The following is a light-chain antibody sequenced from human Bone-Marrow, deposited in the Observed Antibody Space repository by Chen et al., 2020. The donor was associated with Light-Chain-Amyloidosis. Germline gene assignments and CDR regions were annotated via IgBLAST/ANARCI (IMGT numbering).Light chain of an antibody. CDR1: SSDVGRYNR. CDR3: SSYTTSSTYV. V-gene: IGLV2-18*02. Sequence: SALTQPPSVSGFPGKAVTISCTGSSSDVGRYNRVFWFPQPPGPAPKLIIFEVSERPSDVPDRFSGSKSGNTASLTISGLQAEDEADYYCSSYTTSSTYVFGTGTKVTVL. CDR2: EVS. J-gene: IGLJ1*01.